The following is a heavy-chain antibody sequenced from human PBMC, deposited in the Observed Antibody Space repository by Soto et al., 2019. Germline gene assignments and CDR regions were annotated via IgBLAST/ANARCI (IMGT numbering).Heavy chain of an antibody. CDR3: GSPGHVDY. CDR1: GGSFSGYY. Sequence: QVQLHQWGAGLLKTSETLSLTCAVYGGSFSGYYWSWIRQPPGKGLEWIGEINQSGNTKYNPSLKSRVTISVDTSKKQFSLKLSSVTAADTAVYYCGSPGHVDYWGQGTLVTVSS. V-gene: IGHV4-34*01. J-gene: IGHJ4*02. CDR2: INQSGNT.